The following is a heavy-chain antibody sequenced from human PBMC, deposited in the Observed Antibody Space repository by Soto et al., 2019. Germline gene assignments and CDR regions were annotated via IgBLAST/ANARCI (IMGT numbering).Heavy chain of an antibody. D-gene: IGHD6-19*01. J-gene: IGHJ2*01. CDR2: ISYDASNK. Sequence: QVQLVESGGGVVQPGRSLRLSCAASGFTFSSYGIHWVRQAPGKGLEWVAFISYDASNKDYADSVKGRFTISRDNYRNTLYLQKTTLSAEDTAVYFCAKTHGPGIAVAGTDWYFDLWGRGTLVTVSS. CDR1: GFTFSSYG. V-gene: IGHV3-30*18. CDR3: AKTHGPGIAVAGTDWYFDL.